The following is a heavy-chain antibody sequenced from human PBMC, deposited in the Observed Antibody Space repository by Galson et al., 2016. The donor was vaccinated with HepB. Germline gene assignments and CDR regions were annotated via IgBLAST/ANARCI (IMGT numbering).Heavy chain of an antibody. J-gene: IGHJ6*03. V-gene: IGHV3-21*01. CDR1: GFMFNYYS. D-gene: IGHD6-13*01. Sequence: SLRLSCAASGFMFNYYSMNWVRQAPGKGLEWVSSITNNGNDKYYADSAKGRFTISRDNAKNSLFLQMDSLRAEETAVYYCARDLIAAPGRTFFYYYYYMDVWGKGTTVTVSS. CDR3: ARDLIAAPGRTFFYYYYYMDV. CDR2: ITNNGNDK.